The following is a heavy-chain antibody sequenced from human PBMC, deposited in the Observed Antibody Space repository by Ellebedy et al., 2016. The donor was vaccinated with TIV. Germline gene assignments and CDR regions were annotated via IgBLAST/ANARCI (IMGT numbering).Heavy chain of an antibody. Sequence: MPSETLSLTCTVASDSISSYFWTLIRQPPGTGLEWIGYISYSGTTNYNPSLKSRVTISVDTSKNQFSLKLSSVTAADTAVYYCARDLGGGSFDYWGQGTLVTVSS. CDR1: SDSISSYF. CDR2: ISYSGTT. D-gene: IGHD3-16*01. V-gene: IGHV4-59*01. J-gene: IGHJ4*02. CDR3: ARDLGGGSFDY.